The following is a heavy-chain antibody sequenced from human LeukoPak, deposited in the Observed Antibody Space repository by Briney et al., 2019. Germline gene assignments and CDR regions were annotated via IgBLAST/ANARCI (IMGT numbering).Heavy chain of an antibody. J-gene: IGHJ4*02. CDR1: GGSISTYY. CDR3: ARGRALFD. CDR2: IYPGGST. D-gene: IGHD2-21*01. Sequence: PSETLSLTCTVSGGSISTYYWSWIRQPAGKGLEWIGRIYPGGSTDYNPSLKSRVTISVDTSKNHFSLRLTSVTAADTAVYYCARGRALFDWGQGTLVTVSS. V-gene: IGHV4-4*07.